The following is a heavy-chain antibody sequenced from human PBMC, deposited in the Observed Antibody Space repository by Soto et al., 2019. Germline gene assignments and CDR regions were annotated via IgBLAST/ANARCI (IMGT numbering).Heavy chain of an antibody. V-gene: IGHV3-23*01. CDR2: VNGGGDIT. CDR3: ARGHLGVTMDV. CDR1: EFTFSSYS. Sequence: EVQLLESGGGLVQPGGSLRLSCAASEFTFSSYSMIWVRQAPGKGLEWVSGVNGGGDITYYADSVKGRFTISRDNSKNTLNQQMNGLRAEDTAVFSCARGHLGVTMDVWGQGTTVTVSS. D-gene: IGHD3-3*01. J-gene: IGHJ6*02.